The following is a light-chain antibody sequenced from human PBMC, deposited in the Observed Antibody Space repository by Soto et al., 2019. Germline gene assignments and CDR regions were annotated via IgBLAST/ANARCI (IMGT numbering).Light chain of an antibody. J-gene: IGKJ4*01. Sequence: EIVMTQSPATLSVSPGERATLSCRASQSVSSNLAWYQQQPGQAPRLLIHGASTRATGIPARFSGSGTGTAVTITISSLQSEDFAVYYCQQYNYWPQLTFGGVTRVEIK. CDR3: QQYNYWPQLT. CDR2: GAS. CDR1: QSVSSN. V-gene: IGKV3-15*01.